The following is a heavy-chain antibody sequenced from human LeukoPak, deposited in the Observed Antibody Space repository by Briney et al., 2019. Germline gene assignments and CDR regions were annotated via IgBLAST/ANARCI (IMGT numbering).Heavy chain of an antibody. V-gene: IGHV4-59*01. D-gene: IGHD3-3*01. Sequence: SETLSLTCTVSDGAIAGYSWSWIRQAPGKGLEWIGYIYYSGDTNYNPSLKSRVTISVDTSKNQFSLKLSSVTAADTAVYYCARVTSGYPYYFDYWGQGTLVTVSS. J-gene: IGHJ4*02. CDR1: DGAIAGYS. CDR2: IYYSGDT. CDR3: ARVTSGYPYYFDY.